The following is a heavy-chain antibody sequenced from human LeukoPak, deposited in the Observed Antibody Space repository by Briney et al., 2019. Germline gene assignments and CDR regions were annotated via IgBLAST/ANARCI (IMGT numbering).Heavy chain of an antibody. Sequence: GASVKVSCKASGYTFTRYGISWVRRAPGQGLQWLGWISASNGNTNYAQKFRDRVTMSTDTSTGTAYLDVRSLTSDDTAVYYCARDHSNWNYAPDFWGQGTLVIVSS. CDR1: GYTFTRYG. J-gene: IGHJ4*02. CDR2: ISASNGNT. D-gene: IGHD1-7*01. V-gene: IGHV1-18*01. CDR3: ARDHSNWNYAPDF.